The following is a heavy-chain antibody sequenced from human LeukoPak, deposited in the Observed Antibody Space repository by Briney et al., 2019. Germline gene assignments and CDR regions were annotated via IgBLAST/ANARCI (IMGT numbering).Heavy chain of an antibody. CDR3: ARQGAGSGKPHGFDI. CDR2: LYYSGST. V-gene: IGHV4-39*01. Sequence: SETLSLTCTVSGGSISSTSFFWGWIRQPPGKGLEWIATLYYSGSTYYNPSLKSRVTISVDTSKNQFSLNLSSVTAADTAVYYCARQGAGSGKPHGFDIWGQGTMVTVSS. J-gene: IGHJ3*02. D-gene: IGHD3-10*01. CDR1: GGSISSTSFF.